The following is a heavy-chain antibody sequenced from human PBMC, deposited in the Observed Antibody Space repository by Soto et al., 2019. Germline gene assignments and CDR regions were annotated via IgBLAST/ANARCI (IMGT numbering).Heavy chain of an antibody. D-gene: IGHD3-10*01. CDR1: GFIFRTFA. CDR3: AQDRLWFGRATEGN. V-gene: IGHV3-23*01. J-gene: IGHJ4*02. CDR2: ISESGDYR. Sequence: EVQLLESGGGLVQPGGSLRLSCAASGFIFRTFAMSWVRQAPGKGLEWVSGISESGDYRYYGDAVKGRFTISRDNSKNTLYLQLNSLRAEDTAIYYCAQDRLWFGRATEGNWGQGSLVTVSS.